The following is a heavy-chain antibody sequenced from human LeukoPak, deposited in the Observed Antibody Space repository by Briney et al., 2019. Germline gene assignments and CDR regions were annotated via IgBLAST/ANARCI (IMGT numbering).Heavy chain of an antibody. D-gene: IGHD3-10*01. Sequence: PSQTLSLTCTVSGGSISSGGYYWSWIRQHPGKGLEWIGYIYYSGSTYYNPSLKSRVTISVDTSKNQFSLKLSSVTAADTAVYYCARSAYYYGSGSYYKGSFDYWGQGTLVTVSS. CDR2: IYYSGST. J-gene: IGHJ4*02. V-gene: IGHV4-31*03. CDR3: ARSAYYYGSGSYYKGSFDY. CDR1: GGSISSGGYY.